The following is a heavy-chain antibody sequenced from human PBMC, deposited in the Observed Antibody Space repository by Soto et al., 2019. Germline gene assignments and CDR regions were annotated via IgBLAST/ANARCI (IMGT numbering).Heavy chain of an antibody. CDR3: ARDIASYAYGEGY. CDR2: VYSSGTT. J-gene: IGHJ4*02. CDR1: GGSINSYW. D-gene: IGHD2-21*01. V-gene: IGHV4-4*07. Sequence: SETLSLTCTVSGGSINSYWWSWIRQPAGKGLEWIGRVYSSGTTDYNPSLNSRAAMSVETSKNQFSPKLSSVTAADTAVYYCARDIASYAYGEGYWGQGIQVTVSS.